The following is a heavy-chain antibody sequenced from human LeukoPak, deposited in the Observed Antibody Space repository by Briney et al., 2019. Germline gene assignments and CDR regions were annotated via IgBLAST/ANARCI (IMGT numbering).Heavy chain of an antibody. CDR3: ARALVGATTLFDY. Sequence: PSETLSLTCAVSGYSISSGYYWGWIRQPPGKGLEWMGSIYHSGSTYYNPSLKSRVTISVDTSKNQFSLKLSSVTAADTAVYYCARALVGATTLFDYWGQGTLVTVSS. V-gene: IGHV4-38-2*01. CDR1: GYSISSGYY. CDR2: IYHSGST. J-gene: IGHJ4*02. D-gene: IGHD1-26*01.